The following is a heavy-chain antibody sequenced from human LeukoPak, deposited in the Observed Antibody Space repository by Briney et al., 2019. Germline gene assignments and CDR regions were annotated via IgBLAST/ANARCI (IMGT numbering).Heavy chain of an antibody. CDR2: ISSSSSYI. D-gene: IGHD2-2*02. J-gene: IGHJ6*03. Sequence: GGSLRLSCAASGFTFSSYSMNWVRQAPGKGLEWVSSISSSSSYIYYADSVKGRFTISRDNAKNSLYLQMNSLRAEDTAVYYCARTVIPAAINYYYYYMDVWGKGTTVTVSS. CDR3: ARTVIPAAINYYYYYMDV. CDR1: GFTFSSYS. V-gene: IGHV3-21*01.